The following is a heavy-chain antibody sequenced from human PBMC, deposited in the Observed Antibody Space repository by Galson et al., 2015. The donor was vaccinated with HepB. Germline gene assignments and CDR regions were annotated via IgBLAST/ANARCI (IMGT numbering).Heavy chain of an antibody. V-gene: IGHV3-21*01. D-gene: IGHD2-2*01. CDR1: GFSFSGYV. CDR2: ISGDSFYI. CDR3: ARDRHRLVAPPSDPLPY. J-gene: IGHJ4*02. Sequence: SLRLSCAASGFSFSGYVMNWVRQAPGKGLEWVSFISGDSFYINYADSVKGRFTISRDNAKNSVYLQMNSLRADDTAVYYCARDRHRLVAPPSDPLPYWGQGTLVTVSS.